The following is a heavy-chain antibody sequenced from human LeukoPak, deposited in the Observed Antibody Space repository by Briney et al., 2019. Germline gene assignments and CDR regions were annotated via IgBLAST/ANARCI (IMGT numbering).Heavy chain of an antibody. CDR2: IYYSGST. J-gene: IGHJ4*02. CDR1: GGSISSYY. CDR3: ARVYSGSYYALGY. V-gene: IGHV4-39*01. D-gene: IGHD1-26*01. Sequence: SETLSLTCTVSGGSISSYYWGWNRQPPGKGLEWIGSIYYSGSTYYNPSLKSRVTTSVDTSKNQFSLKLSSVTAADTAVYYCARVYSGSYYALGYWGQGTLVTVSS.